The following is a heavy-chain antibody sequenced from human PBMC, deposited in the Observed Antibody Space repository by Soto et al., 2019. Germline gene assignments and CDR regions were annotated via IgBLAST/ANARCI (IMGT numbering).Heavy chain of an antibody. D-gene: IGHD6-13*01. CDR1: GYTFTHYA. CDR3: ARGLAADGA. J-gene: IGHJ5*02. Sequence: QVQLVQSGAEVKKPGASVKVSCTASGYTFTHYAIHWVRHDPGQRLEWMGFINAGSGNTKYSQTFQVRLTFTKDTSASTAYMDMSSLRSEDTAIYYCARGLAADGAWGQGTLVTVSS. CDR2: INAGSGNT. V-gene: IGHV1-3*01.